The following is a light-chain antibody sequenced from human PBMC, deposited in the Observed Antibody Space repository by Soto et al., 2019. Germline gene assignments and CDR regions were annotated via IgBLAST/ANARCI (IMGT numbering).Light chain of an antibody. Sequence: EIVLTQSPGTLTLSPGESAALSCRASQTISNNYLVWYRQKPGQAPRLLIYAVSSRAAGIPDRFSGSGSGTDFALTIARLEAEASAVYYCQQHSNSPWTFGQGTRVEI. V-gene: IGKV3-20*01. CDR2: AVS. J-gene: IGKJ1*01. CDR3: QQHSNSPWT. CDR1: QTISNNY.